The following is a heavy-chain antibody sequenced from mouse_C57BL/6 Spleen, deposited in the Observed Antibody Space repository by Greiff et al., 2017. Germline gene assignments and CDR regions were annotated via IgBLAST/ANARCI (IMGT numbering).Heavy chain of an antibody. CDR3: ARKPMDYGSLDY. Sequence: QVQLQQPGAELVRPGSSVKLSCKASGSNFTSYWMHWVKQRPIQGLEWIGNIDPSDSETHYNQKFKDKATLTVDKSSSTAYMQLSSLTSEDSAVYYCARKPMDYGSLDYWGQGTTLTFSS. CDR2: IDPSDSET. J-gene: IGHJ2*01. CDR1: GSNFTSYW. V-gene: IGHV1-52*01. D-gene: IGHD1-1*01.